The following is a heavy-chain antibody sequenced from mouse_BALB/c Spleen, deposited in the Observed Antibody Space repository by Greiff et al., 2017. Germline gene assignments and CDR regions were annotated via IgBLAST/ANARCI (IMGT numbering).Heavy chain of an antibody. CDR2: ISSGGGST. Sequence: EVKVVESGGGLVKPGGSLKLSCAASGFAFSSYDMSWVRQTPEKRLEWVAYISSGGGSTYYPDTVKGRFTISRDNAKNTLYLQMSSLKSEDTAMYYCARHTITGAMDYWGQGTSVTVSS. CDR3: ARHTITGAMDY. D-gene: IGHD2-4*01. V-gene: IGHV5-12-1*01. CDR1: GFAFSSYD. J-gene: IGHJ4*01.